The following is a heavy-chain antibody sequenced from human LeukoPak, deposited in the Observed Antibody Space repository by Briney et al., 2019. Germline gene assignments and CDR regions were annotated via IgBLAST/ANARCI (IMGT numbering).Heavy chain of an antibody. Sequence: GGSLRLSCAASGFTFSSFWMIWVRQAPGKGLEWVAVISYDGSNKYYADSVKGRFTISRDNSKNTLYLQMNSLRAEDTAVYYCARISSPYYGMDVWGQGTTVTVSS. V-gene: IGHV3-30-3*01. CDR3: ARISSPYYGMDV. J-gene: IGHJ6*02. CDR1: GFTFSSFW. CDR2: ISYDGSNK.